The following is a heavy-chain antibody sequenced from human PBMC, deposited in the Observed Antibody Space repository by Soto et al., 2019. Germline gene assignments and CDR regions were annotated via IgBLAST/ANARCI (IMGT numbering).Heavy chain of an antibody. Sequence: PGGSLRLSCAASGFTFSSYGMHWVRQAPGKGLEWVAVIWYDGSNKYYADSVKGRFTISRDNAKNSLYLQMNRLRAEDTAVYYCARVSWRGKYGMDVWGQGTTVTVSS. CDR2: IWYDGSNK. CDR3: ARVSWRGKYGMDV. V-gene: IGHV3-33*01. CDR1: GFTFSSYG. J-gene: IGHJ6*02.